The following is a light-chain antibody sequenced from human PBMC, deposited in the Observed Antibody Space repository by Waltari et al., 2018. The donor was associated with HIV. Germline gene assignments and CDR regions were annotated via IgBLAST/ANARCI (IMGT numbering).Light chain of an antibody. CDR3: QSYDSSI. CDR2: EDN. CDR1: RGSIASKD. Sequence: NFMLNQPHSVSESPGKKVTISCTRSRGSIASKDVQWYQQSPGSAPTTVIYEDNQIPSGFPDRFSGSIDSSSNSASLTISGLKTEDEADYSCQSYDSSILGGGTKLTVL. V-gene: IGLV6-57*04. J-gene: IGLJ2*01.